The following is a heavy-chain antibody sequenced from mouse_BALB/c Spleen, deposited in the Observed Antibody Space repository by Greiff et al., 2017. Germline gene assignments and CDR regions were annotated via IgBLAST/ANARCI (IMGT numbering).Heavy chain of an antibody. V-gene: IGHV1-14*01. CDR3: ARQLLLYAMDY. CDR2: INPYNDGT. Sequence: VQLKESGPELVKPGASVKMSCKASGYTFTSYVMHWVKQKPGQGLEWIGYINPYNDGTKYNEKFKGKATLTSDKSSSTAYMELSSLTSEDSAVYYCARQLLLYAMDYWGQGTSVTVSS. CDR1: GYTFTSYV. J-gene: IGHJ4*01. D-gene: IGHD2-12*01.